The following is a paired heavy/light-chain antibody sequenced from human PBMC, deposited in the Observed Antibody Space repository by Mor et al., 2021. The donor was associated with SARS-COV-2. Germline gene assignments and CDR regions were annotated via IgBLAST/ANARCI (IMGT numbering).Light chain of an antibody. J-gene: IGKJ4*01. Sequence: DIQMTQSPSSLSASVGDRVTITCQASRDVSIYLNWYQQNPGKAPKLLIYDASNLETGVPSRFSGSGSGTDFTFTISSLQPEDIATYYCQQYDNLPLTFGGGTKVEIK. V-gene: IGKV1-33*01. CDR1: RDVSIY. CDR2: DAS. CDR3: QQYDNLPLT.
Heavy chain of an antibody. V-gene: IGHV3-30*04. CDR3: ARVGGYPFWDNTGYHLSLGNGMKAFDF. Sequence: QVQVEESGGGVVQPGRSLRLSCAASGFTFSAYAIHWVRQAPGKGLEWVTVISYDGRNKYYADSVKGRFTISRDNSNNTLYLQMNSLRAEDTAVYYCARVGGYPFWDNTGYHLSLGNGMKAFDFWGHGTMVTVSS. CDR1: GFTFSAYA. D-gene: IGHD3-22*01. CDR2: ISYDGRNK. J-gene: IGHJ3*01.